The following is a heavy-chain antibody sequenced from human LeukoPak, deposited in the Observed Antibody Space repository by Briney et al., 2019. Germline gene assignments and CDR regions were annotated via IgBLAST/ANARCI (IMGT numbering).Heavy chain of an antibody. Sequence: GGSLRLSCAASRFTFRSYSMHWVRQAPGKGLEWVAVISSDGNSKNYADSVRGRFTISRDNSKNTLYLQMNSLRAEDTAVYYCAKDTYYDSSGSLGYWGQGTLVTVSS. J-gene: IGHJ4*02. CDR1: RFTFRSYS. CDR3: AKDTYYDSSGSLGY. D-gene: IGHD3-22*01. V-gene: IGHV3-30*04. CDR2: ISSDGNSK.